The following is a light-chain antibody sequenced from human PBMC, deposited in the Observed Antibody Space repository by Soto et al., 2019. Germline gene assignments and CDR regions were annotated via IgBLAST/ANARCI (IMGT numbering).Light chain of an antibody. J-gene: IGKJ2*01. CDR1: QTINTEF. CDR2: GTS. Sequence: EIVLTQSPGTLSLSPGERATFSCRTSQTINTEFLAWYQQRPGLAPRLLIHGTSNRATGIPDRFSGSGSGTDFTLSISPPEPEDFAVYYCERYGSSPRYAFGQGTKLE. V-gene: IGKV3-20*01. CDR3: ERYGSSPRYA.